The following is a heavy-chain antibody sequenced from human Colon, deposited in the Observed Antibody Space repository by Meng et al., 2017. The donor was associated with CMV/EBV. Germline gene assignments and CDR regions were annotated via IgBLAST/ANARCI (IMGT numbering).Heavy chain of an antibody. D-gene: IGHD1-26*01. V-gene: IGHV1-69*05. J-gene: IGHJ6*02. Sequence: SVKVSCKASGGPLNSYAISWVRWAPGQGLEWMGGVIPIYGMVNYAQKFQGRVTITTDESTKTAYLELSSLRFEDTALYYCARSIVGALGMDAWGQGTTVTVSS. CDR1: GGPLNSYA. CDR2: VIPIYGMV. CDR3: ARSIVGALGMDA.